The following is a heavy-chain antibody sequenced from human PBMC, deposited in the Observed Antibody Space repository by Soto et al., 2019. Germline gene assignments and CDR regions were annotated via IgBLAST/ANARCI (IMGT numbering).Heavy chain of an antibody. Sequence: EVQLVDSGGGLVKPGGSLRLSCAASGFSVTNAWMNWVRQAPGKGLEWVGRVYTSAEGGATNYAAPVKGRCTSSRDDSKIMVYLQMNSQMTEDTAIYYVTTGSVEGFWGQGTTVTVSS. V-gene: IGHV3-15*07. CDR2: VYTSAEGGAT. J-gene: IGHJ6*02. D-gene: IGHD2-15*01. CDR3: TTGSVEGF. CDR1: GFSVTNAW.